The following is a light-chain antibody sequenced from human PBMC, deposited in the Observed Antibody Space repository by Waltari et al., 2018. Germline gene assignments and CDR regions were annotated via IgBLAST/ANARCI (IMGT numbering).Light chain of an antibody. CDR2: AAS. J-gene: IGKJ5*01. CDR3: QQSYDTPPIT. Sequence: DIQVTQSPSSLSASVGETVTVTCRASQNILKSLNWYQQKPGQATKLLIFAASTLHSGVPPRFSGSGSGTDFTLTINSLQPEDCATYYCQQSYDTPPIT. V-gene: IGKV1-39*01. CDR1: QNILKS.